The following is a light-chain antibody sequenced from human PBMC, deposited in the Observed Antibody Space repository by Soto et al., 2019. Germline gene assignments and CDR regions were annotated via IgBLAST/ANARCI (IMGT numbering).Light chain of an antibody. CDR2: GAS. Sequence: EIVLTQSPGTLSLSPGERATLSCRASQSVSSNYLAWYQPKPGQAPRLIIYGASNRATGIPNRFSGSWSVTDFTLTITRLEPEDFVVYYCKQYGSSPPTFGQGTKVEI. CDR1: QSVSSNY. CDR3: KQYGSSPPT. V-gene: IGKV3-20*01. J-gene: IGKJ1*01.